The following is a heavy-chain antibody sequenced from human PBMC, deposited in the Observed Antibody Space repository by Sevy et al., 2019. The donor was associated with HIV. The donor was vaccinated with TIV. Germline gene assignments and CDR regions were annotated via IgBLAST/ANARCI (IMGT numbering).Heavy chain of an antibody. J-gene: IGHJ4*02. CDR1: GFTFSSYA. Sequence: GSLRLSCAASGFTFSSYAMHWVRQAPGKGLEWVAVISYDGSNKYYADSVKGRFTISRDNSKNTQYLQMNSLRAEDTAVYYCARGDIVVVPAAIPTWDYWGQGTLVTVSS. D-gene: IGHD2-2*02. V-gene: IGHV3-30-3*01. CDR3: ARGDIVVVPAAIPTWDY. CDR2: ISYDGSNK.